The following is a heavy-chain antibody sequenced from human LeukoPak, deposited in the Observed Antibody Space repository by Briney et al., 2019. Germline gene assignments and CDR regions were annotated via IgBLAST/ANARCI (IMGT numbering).Heavy chain of an antibody. D-gene: IGHD2-8*01. CDR1: GGSISTYY. CDR3: ARSGTKTNGFDY. CDR2: IYYSGST. Sequence: SETLSLTCTVSGGSISTYYWSWIRQPPGKGLEWIGYIYYSGSTNYSPSLQSRVTISVDTSRDQFSLRLSSVTAADTAMYYCARSGTKTNGFDYWGQGTLVTVSS. V-gene: IGHV4-59*01. J-gene: IGHJ4*02.